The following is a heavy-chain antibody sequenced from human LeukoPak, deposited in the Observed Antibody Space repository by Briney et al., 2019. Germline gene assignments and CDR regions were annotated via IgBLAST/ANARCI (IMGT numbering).Heavy chain of an antibody. V-gene: IGHV4-4*07. D-gene: IGHD3-16*02. CDR2: IYTSGST. Sequence: SETLSLTCTVSGGSISSYYWSWIRQPAGKGLEWIGRIYTSGSTNYNPSLKSRVTMSVDTSKNQFSLKLSSVTAADTAVYYYALLYDYVWGSYLDYWGQGTLVTVSS. J-gene: IGHJ4*02. CDR3: ALLYDYVWGSYLDY. CDR1: GGSISSYY.